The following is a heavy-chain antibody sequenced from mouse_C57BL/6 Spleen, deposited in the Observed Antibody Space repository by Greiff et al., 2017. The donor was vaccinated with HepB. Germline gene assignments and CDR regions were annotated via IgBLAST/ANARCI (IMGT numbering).Heavy chain of an antibody. CDR1: GYTFTSYW. CDR2: IDPSDSET. D-gene: IGHD2-4*01. CDR3: VIDYDYGACFAY. V-gene: IGHV1-52*01. Sequence: VQLQQPGAELVRPGSSVKLSCKASGYTFTSYWMHWVKQRPIQGLEWIGNIDPSDSETHYNQKFKDKATLTVYKSSSTAYMQLSSLTSADSAVYYCVIDYDYGACFAYWGQGTLVTVSA. J-gene: IGHJ3*01.